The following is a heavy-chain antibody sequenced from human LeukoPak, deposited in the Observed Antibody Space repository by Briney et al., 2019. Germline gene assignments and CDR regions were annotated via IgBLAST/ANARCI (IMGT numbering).Heavy chain of an antibody. CDR3: ARLDGSGSLDP. CDR2: IYYSGST. Sequence: SETLSLTCSVSGGSISSYYWSWIRQPPGKWLEWIGSIYYSGSTYYNPSLKSRVTISVDTSKNQFSLKLSSVTAADTAVYYCARLDGSGSLDPWGQGTLVTVSS. CDR1: GGSISSYY. J-gene: IGHJ5*02. D-gene: IGHD3-10*01. V-gene: IGHV4-39*01.